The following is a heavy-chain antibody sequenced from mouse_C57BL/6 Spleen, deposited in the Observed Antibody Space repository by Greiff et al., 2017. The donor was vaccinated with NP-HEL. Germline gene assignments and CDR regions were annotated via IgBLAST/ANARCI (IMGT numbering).Heavy chain of an antibody. CDR2: IDPNRGGT. J-gene: IGHJ3*01. V-gene: IGHV1-72*01. Sequence: QVHVKQSGAELVKPGASVKLSCKASGYTFTSYWMHWVKQRPGRGLEWIGRIDPNRGGTKYNEKFKSKATLTVDKPSSTAYMQLSSLTSEDSAVYYCARSLIYYYGSSYTYWGQGTLVTVSA. CDR3: ARSLIYYYGSSYTY. D-gene: IGHD1-1*01. CDR1: GYTFTSYW.